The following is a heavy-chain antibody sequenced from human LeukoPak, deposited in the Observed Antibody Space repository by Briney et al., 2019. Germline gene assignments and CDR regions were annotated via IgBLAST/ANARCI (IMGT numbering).Heavy chain of an antibody. D-gene: IGHD3-3*01. CDR3: ALGKNFGFHYFDF. CDR2: IRFDGSEI. CDR1: GFIFSSYG. V-gene: IGHV3-30*02. J-gene: IGHJ4*02. Sequence: GGSLRLSCAASGFIFSSYGMHWVRQAPGKGLEGAAFIRFDGSEIYYTDSVKGRFTISRDLSKNTLFLQMSSLTSDDTAVYYCALGKNFGFHYFDFWGQGALVTVSS.